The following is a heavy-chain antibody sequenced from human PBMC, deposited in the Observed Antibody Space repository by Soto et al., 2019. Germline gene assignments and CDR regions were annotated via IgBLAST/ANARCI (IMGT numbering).Heavy chain of an antibody. Sequence: QITLKESGPTLVKPTQTLTLTCTFSGFSLTTSGVGVGWIRQPPGKALAWLALIYWDDDKRYSPSLKSRLTITKDTSKNQVVLTMSNMDPVDTATYFGAHPHLSCSGDTCYTPHFAFWGQGAQVTVSS. CDR2: IYWDDDK. V-gene: IGHV2-5*02. D-gene: IGHD2-15*01. J-gene: IGHJ4*02. CDR3: AHPHLSCSGDTCYTPHFAF. CDR1: GFSLTTSGVG.